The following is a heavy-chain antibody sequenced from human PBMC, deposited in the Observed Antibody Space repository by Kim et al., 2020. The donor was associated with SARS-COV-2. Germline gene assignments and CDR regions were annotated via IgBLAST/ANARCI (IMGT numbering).Heavy chain of an antibody. D-gene: IGHD1-26*01. Sequence: ASAKVSCKASGYTFTSYDINWVRQATGQGLEWMGWMNPNSGNTGYAQKFQGRVTMTRNTSISTAYMELSSLRSEDTAVYYCARGRWELLRAYNWFDPWGQGTLVTVSS. CDR2: MNPNSGNT. J-gene: IGHJ5*02. V-gene: IGHV1-8*01. CDR3: ARGRWELLRAYNWFDP. CDR1: GYTFTSYD.